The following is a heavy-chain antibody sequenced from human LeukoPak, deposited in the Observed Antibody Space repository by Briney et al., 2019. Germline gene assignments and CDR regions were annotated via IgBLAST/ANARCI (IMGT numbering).Heavy chain of an antibody. D-gene: IGHD5-12*01. Sequence: GGSLRLSCAASGITFSSYAMSWVRQAPGKGLEWVSAISGSGGSTYYADSVKGRFTISRDNSKNTLYLQMNSLRAEDTAVYYCASWLRLGSKSVTADYWGQGTLVTVSS. V-gene: IGHV3-23*01. CDR1: GITFSSYA. CDR3: ASWLRLGSKSVTADY. CDR2: ISGSGGST. J-gene: IGHJ4*02.